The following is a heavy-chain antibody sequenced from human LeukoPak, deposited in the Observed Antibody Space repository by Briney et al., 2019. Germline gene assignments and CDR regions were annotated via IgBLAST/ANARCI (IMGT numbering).Heavy chain of an antibody. V-gene: IGHV5-51*01. Sequence: GESLKISCRGSGYSFNTYWIGWVRQMPGKGLEWMGIIYPGDSDTRYSPSFQGQVTISADKSISTAYLQWSSLKASDTAMYYCARRGYCSGGSCHSNALDIWGQGTMVTVSS. CDR3: ARRGYCSGGSCHSNALDI. J-gene: IGHJ3*02. D-gene: IGHD2-15*01. CDR1: GYSFNTYW. CDR2: IYPGDSDT.